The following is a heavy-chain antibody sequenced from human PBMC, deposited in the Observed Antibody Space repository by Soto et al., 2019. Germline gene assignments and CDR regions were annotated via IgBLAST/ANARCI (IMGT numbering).Heavy chain of an antibody. J-gene: IGHJ4*02. CDR2: FDSEDGEA. D-gene: IGHD3-22*01. CDR3: ATLPTKFYDSSGYLFHNY. CDR1: GYTLPELS. V-gene: IGHV1-24*01. Sequence: ASVKVSCKVSGYTLPELSMHLGRQAPGKGLEGKGGFDSEDGEAIYAQKFQGRVTMTEDTSTDIAYMELSSLRSEDTAVYYCATLPTKFYDSSGYLFHNYWGQGTLVTVSS.